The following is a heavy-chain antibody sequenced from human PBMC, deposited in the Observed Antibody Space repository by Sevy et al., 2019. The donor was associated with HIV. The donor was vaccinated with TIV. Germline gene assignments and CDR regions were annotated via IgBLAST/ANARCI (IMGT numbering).Heavy chain of an antibody. CDR2: ISGSGTRT. J-gene: IGHJ6*03. D-gene: IGHD3-22*01. Sequence: GGSPRLSCAVSGFSFDSYGMTWVRQAPGKGLEWVSGISGSGTRTYYADSVKGRFSISRGNSKNRLYLQMNSLRSEDTAIYYWAKGGGGHYDPDEIGYYFYYYNMDVWGKGTTVTVSS. CDR3: AKGGGGHYDPDEIGYYFYYYNMDV. V-gene: IGHV3-23*01. CDR1: GFSFDSYG.